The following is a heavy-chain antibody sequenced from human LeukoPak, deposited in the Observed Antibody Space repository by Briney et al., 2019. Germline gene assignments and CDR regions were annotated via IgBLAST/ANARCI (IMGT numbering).Heavy chain of an antibody. Sequence: GASVKVSCKASGYTFTSYDINWVRQATGQGLEWMGWMNPNSGNTGYAQKFQGRVTMTRNTSISTAYMELSSLRSEDTAVYYCARGHRQQLSRGFDPWGQGTLVTVSS. CDR2: MNPNSGNT. CDR1: GYTFTSYD. D-gene: IGHD6-13*01. CDR3: ARGHRQQLSRGFDP. J-gene: IGHJ5*02. V-gene: IGHV1-8*01.